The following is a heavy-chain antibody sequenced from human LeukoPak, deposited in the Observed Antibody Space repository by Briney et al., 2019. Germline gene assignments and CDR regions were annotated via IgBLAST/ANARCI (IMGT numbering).Heavy chain of an antibody. D-gene: IGHD6-13*01. V-gene: IGHV4-34*01. CDR3: ARDRAAAGRFFGRRPFDY. CDR1: GGSFSGYY. Sequence: PSETLSLTCAVYGGSFSGYYWSWIRQPPGKGLEWIGEINHSGSTYYNPSLKSRVTISVDTSKNQFSLKLSSVTAADTAVYYCARDRAAAGRFFGRRPFDYWGQGTLVTVSS. CDR2: INHSGST. J-gene: IGHJ4*02.